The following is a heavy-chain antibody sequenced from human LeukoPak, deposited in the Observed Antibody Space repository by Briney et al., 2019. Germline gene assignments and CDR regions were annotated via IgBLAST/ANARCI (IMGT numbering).Heavy chain of an antibody. CDR3: AKGRGLGTNFGIDP. D-gene: IGHD3-16*01. CDR1: GFTFSDYA. V-gene: IGHV3-23*01. Sequence: PGGSLRLSCAASGFTFSDYATTWVRQAPAKGQERDSGSSNSGAGTAYADSLTDRFTIYRHDSNNTLYLQMNSLRADDTAVYYYAKGRGLGTNFGIDPWGQGTLVTVSS. CDR2: SSNSGAGT. J-gene: IGHJ5*02.